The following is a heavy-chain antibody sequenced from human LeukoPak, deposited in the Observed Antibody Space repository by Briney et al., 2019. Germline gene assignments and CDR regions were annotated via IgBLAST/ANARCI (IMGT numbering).Heavy chain of an antibody. CDR2: IYSGGST. J-gene: IGHJ4*02. CDR1: GFTVSSNY. Sequence: GGSLRLSCAVSGFTVSSNYMSWVRQAPGKGLEYVSIIYSGGSTYYTESVKGRFTISRDNSKNTLYLQMNSLRAEDTAVYYCASVEMATAGFDYWGQGTLVTVSS. V-gene: IGHV3-66*01. D-gene: IGHD5-24*01. CDR3: ASVEMATAGFDY.